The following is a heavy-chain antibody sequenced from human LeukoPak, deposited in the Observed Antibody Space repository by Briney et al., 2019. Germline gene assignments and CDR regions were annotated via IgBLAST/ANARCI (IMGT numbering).Heavy chain of an antibody. V-gene: IGHV3-23*01. CDR3: ANPRIIAAPGTWGTFDI. D-gene: IGHD6-13*01. J-gene: IGHJ3*02. CDR2: IGGSAGGGRT. Sequence: GGSLRLSCAASGFTFTSYAMSWVRQAPGKGLDWVSAIGGSAGGGRTYYANSVKGRFTISRDNSKNTLYLEMNSLRDEDTAVYYCANPRIIAAPGTWGTFDIWGQGTMVTVSS. CDR1: GFTFTSYA.